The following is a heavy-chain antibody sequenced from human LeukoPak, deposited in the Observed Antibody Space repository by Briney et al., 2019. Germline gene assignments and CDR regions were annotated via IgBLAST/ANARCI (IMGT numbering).Heavy chain of an antibody. V-gene: IGHV4-38-2*02. Sequence: SETLSLTCTVSGYSISSGYYWGWIRQPPGKGLEWIGSSYYSGSTYYNPSLKSRVTISVDTSKNQFSLKLSSVTAADTAVYYCARLRVWSYYYYYYMDVWGKGTTVTISS. CDR1: GYSISSGYY. J-gene: IGHJ6*03. D-gene: IGHD1-26*01. CDR3: ARLRVWSYYYYYYMDV. CDR2: SYYSGST.